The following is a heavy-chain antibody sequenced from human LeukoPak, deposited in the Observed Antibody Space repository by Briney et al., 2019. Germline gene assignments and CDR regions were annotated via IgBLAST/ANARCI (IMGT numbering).Heavy chain of an antibody. CDR2: IGISSGNT. V-gene: IGHV3-48*04. CDR1: GFPFSDYS. J-gene: IGHJ4*02. D-gene: IGHD1-1*01. CDR3: ARDHNYAFDN. Sequence: GGSLRLSCVASGFPFSDYSMNWVRQAPGKGLEWISYIGISSGNTKYAVSVKGRFTISGDSAKNSLYLQMNSLRVEDTAVYFCARDHNYAFDNWGQGTLVIVSS.